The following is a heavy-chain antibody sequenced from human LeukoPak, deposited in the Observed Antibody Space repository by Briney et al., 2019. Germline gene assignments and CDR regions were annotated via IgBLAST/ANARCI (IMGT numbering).Heavy chain of an antibody. CDR1: GFTFSSFA. Sequence: GGSLRLSCAASGFTFSSFAMTWVRQAPGKGLEWVSSISDSGDSTYYADSVKGRFTISRDNSTNTLYLQMNSLRAEDTAVYYCARGGSGNYYYYYYYMDAWGKGTTVTVSS. CDR2: ISDSGDST. CDR3: ARGGSGNYYYYYYYMDA. D-gene: IGHD3-10*01. J-gene: IGHJ6*03. V-gene: IGHV3-23*01.